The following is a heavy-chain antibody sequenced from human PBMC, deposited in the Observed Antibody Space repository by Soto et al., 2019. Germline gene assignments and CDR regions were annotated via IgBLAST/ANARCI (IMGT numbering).Heavy chain of an antibody. CDR1: GYIFTGYH. CDR3: AREGGYCSGGSCAFDY. V-gene: IGHV1-2*02. J-gene: IGHJ4*02. D-gene: IGHD2-15*01. CDR2: INPNTGGT. Sequence: QVQLVQSGAEVKKPGASMKDSCKASGYIFTGYHMHWVRQAPGQGLEWMGWINPNTGGTNFAQKFQGRVTMTRDTSISTAYMELSRLRSDDTAVSYCAREGGYCSGGSCAFDYWGQGTLVTVS.